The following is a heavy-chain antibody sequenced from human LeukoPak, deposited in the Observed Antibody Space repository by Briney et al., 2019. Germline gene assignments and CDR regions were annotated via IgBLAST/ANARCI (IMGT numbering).Heavy chain of an antibody. CDR2: IYYSGST. D-gene: IGHD3-22*01. J-gene: IGHJ4*02. Sequence: SETLSLTCTVSGGSISSSSYYWGWIRQHPGKGLEWIGYIYYSGSTYYNPSLKSRVTISVDTSKNQFSLKLSSVTAADTAVYYCARESSALDYWGQGTLVTVSS. CDR1: GGSISSSSYY. V-gene: IGHV4-31*03. CDR3: ARESSALDY.